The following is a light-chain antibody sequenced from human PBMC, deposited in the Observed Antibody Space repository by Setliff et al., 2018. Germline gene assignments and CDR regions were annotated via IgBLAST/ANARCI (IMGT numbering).Light chain of an antibody. Sequence: QSALSQPRSVSGSPGQSVTISCTGTSSDVGAYVHVSWYQQHPDTAPKLILYDVNNRPSGVPDRFSGSKSGNTASLTISGLQTEDEADYYCCSYAGIHTLIFGGGTQLTVL. CDR1: SSDVGAYVH. CDR3: CSYAGIHTLI. V-gene: IGLV2-11*01. CDR2: DVN. J-gene: IGLJ2*01.